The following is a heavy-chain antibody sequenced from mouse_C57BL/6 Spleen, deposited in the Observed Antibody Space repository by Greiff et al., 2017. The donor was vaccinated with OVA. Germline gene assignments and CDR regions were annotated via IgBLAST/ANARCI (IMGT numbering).Heavy chain of an antibody. D-gene: IGHD3-2*02. CDR2: IYPGDGDT. Sequence: VQRVESGPELVKPGASVKISCKASGYAFSSSWMNWVKQRPGKGLEWIGRIYPGDGDTNYNGKFKGKATLTADKSSSTAYMQLSSLTSEDSAVYFCARDSSGSPFGYWGQGTLVTVSA. CDR1: GYAFSSSW. J-gene: IGHJ3*01. CDR3: ARDSSGSPFGY. V-gene: IGHV1-82*01.